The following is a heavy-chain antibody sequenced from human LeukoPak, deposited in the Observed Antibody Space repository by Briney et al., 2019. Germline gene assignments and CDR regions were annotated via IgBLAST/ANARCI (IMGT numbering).Heavy chain of an antibody. CDR1: GFTLSSNY. V-gene: IGHV3-53*01. CDR3: ARHLSADDI. CDR2: IYSSGST. Sequence: PGGSLRLSCAASGFTLSSNYMSWVRQAPGKGLEWVSIIYSSGSTYYADSVKGRFTISRDNSKNTLYLQMNSLRDEDTAVYYCARHLSADDIWGQGTMVTVSS. D-gene: IGHD1-1*01. J-gene: IGHJ3*02.